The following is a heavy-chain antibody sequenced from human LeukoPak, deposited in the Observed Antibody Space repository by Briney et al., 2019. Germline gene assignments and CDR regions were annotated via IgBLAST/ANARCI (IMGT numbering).Heavy chain of an antibody. CDR2: ISAYNGNT. CDR3: ARGTPYSSSWEFDY. Sequence: ASVTVSRKASGYTFTSYGISWVRQAPGQGLEWMGWISAYNGNTNYAQKLQGRVTMTTDTSTSTAYMELRSLRSDDTAVYYCARGTPYSSSWEFDYWGQGTLVTVSS. V-gene: IGHV1-18*04. D-gene: IGHD6-13*01. J-gene: IGHJ4*02. CDR1: GYTFTSYG.